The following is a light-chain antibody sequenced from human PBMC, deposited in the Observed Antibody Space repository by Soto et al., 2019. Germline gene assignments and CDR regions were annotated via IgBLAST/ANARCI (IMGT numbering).Light chain of an antibody. CDR1: QSVSGSF. V-gene: IGKV3-20*01. CDR3: HQYGTSPRT. CDR2: DVS. J-gene: IGKJ1*01. Sequence: EIVLTQSPGTLSVSPGERATLSCRASQSVSGSFLAWYQQKPGQAPRLLMYDVSNRATGIPDRFSGSGSGTDFTLTINRLEPEDFAVYYCHQYGTSPRTFGQGTKVAIK.